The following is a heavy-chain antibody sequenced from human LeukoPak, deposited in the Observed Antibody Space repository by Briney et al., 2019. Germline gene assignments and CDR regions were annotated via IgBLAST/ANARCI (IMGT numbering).Heavy chain of an antibody. CDR2: ICYSGST. CDR1: GGSISSSSYY. CDR3: ARRVEYSSSWQPLSYFDY. J-gene: IGHJ4*02. V-gene: IGHV4-39*01. D-gene: IGHD6-13*01. Sequence: SETLSLTCTVSGGSISSSSYYWGWIRQPPGKGLEWIGSICYSGSTYYNPSLKSRVTISVDTSKNQFSLKLSSVTAADTAVYYCARRVEYSSSWQPLSYFDYWGQGTLVTVSS.